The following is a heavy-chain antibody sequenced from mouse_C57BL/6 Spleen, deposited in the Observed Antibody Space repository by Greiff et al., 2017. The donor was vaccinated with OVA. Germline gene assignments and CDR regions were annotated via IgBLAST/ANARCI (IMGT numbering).Heavy chain of an antibody. CDR3: ERRADYYGSSYEIDY. D-gene: IGHD1-1*01. J-gene: IGHJ2*01. V-gene: IGHV1-81*01. CDR1: GYTFTSYG. CDR2: IYPRSGNT. Sequence: VMLVESGAELARPGASVKLSCKASGYTFTSYGISWVKQRTGQGLEWIGEIYPRSGNTYYNEKFKGKAQLTADKSSSTAYMELRRLTSEDSAVYFCERRADYYGSSYEIDYWGQGTTLTVSS.